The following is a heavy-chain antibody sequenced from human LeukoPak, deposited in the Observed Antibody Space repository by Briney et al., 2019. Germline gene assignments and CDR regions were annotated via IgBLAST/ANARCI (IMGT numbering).Heavy chain of an antibody. CDR3: ARYTLDAMDV. CDR1: GFTFSSYE. CDR2: ISSSGSTI. V-gene: IGHV3-48*03. Sequence: PGGSLRLSCAASGFTFSSYEMNWVRQAPGKGLDWVSYISSSGSTIYYADSVKGRFTISRDNAKSSLFLQMNSLRADDTAVYYCARYTLDAMDVWGQGTTVTVSS. D-gene: IGHD2-2*02. J-gene: IGHJ6*02.